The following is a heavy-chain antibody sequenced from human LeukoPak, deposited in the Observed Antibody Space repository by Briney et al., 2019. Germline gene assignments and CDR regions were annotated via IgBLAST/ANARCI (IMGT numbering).Heavy chain of an antibody. CDR3: TTEVPLLAKYYYYYYYMDV. CDR2: IKSKTDGGTT. J-gene: IGHJ6*03. V-gene: IGHV3-15*01. CDR1: GFTFSNAW. Sequence: GGSLRLSCAASGFTFSNAWMSWVRQAPGKGLEWVGRIKSKTDGGTTDYAAPVKGRFTISRDDSKNTLYLQMNSLKTEDTAVYYCTTEVPLLAKYYYYYYYMDVWGKGTTVTVSS.